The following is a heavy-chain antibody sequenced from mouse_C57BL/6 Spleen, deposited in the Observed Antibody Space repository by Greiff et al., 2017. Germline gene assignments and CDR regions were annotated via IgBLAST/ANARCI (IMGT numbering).Heavy chain of an antibody. V-gene: IGHV1-82*01. CDR3: ARALITTGDY. CDR1: GYAFSSSW. CDR2: IYPGDGDT. D-gene: IGHD1-1*01. Sequence: VKLMESGPEPVKPGASVKISCKASGYAFSSSWMNWVKQRPGKGLEWIGRIYPGDGDTNYNGKFKGKATLTADKSSSTAYMQLSSLTSEDSAVYFGARALITTGDYWGQGTSVTVSS. J-gene: IGHJ4*01.